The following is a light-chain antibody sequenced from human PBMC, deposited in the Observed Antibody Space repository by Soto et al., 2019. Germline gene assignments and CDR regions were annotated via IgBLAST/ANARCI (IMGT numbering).Light chain of an antibody. CDR2: GAS. J-gene: IGKJ5*01. Sequence: IVVTQSPSNLSVSSGERVPLSCRASQSVSSNSAWYQQKPGQAPRLLLYGASTRATGIPARFSGSGSGTEFTLTISSLQSEDFAVYYCLQYINWPFTFGQGTRLEIK. CDR1: QSVSSN. CDR3: LQYINWPFT. V-gene: IGKV3-15*01.